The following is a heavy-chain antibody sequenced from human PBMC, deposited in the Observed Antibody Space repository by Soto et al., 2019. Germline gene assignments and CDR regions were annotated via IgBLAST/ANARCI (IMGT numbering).Heavy chain of an antibody. Sequence: ASVKVSCKASGYTFTSYAMHWVRQAPGQRLEWMGWINAGNGNTKYSHKFQGRVTITRDTSASTAYVELSSLRSEDTAVYYCARVHMITFGGVIVILPYFDYWGQGTLVTVSS. CDR1: GYTFTSYA. J-gene: IGHJ4*02. CDR3: ARVHMITFGGVIVILPYFDY. V-gene: IGHV1-3*01. CDR2: INAGNGNT. D-gene: IGHD3-16*02.